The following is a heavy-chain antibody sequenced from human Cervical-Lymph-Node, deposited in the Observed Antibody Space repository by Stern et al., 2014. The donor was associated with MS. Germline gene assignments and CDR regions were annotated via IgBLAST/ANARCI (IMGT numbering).Heavy chain of an antibody. CDR3: ASSYCGGDCYPNNYYYYYGMDV. CDR1: GGTFSSYA. CDR2: IIPIFGTE. Sequence: VQLVQSGAEVKKPGSSVKVSCKASGGTFSSYAISWVRQAPGQGLEWMGGIIPIFGTENYAQKFQGRVTITADESTSTAYMELSSLRSEDTAVYYCASSYCGGDCYPNNYYYYYGMDVWGQGTTVTVSS. V-gene: IGHV1-69*01. D-gene: IGHD2-21*02. J-gene: IGHJ6*02.